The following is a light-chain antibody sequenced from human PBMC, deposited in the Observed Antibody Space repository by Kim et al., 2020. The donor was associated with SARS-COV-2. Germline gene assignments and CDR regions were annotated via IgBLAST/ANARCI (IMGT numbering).Light chain of an antibody. CDR3: QSYNRSIVV. CDR1: SGSIGDNY. CDR2: EDD. V-gene: IGLV6-57*03. J-gene: IGLJ2*01. Sequence: GKTVPISCTRSSGSIGDNYVQWYQQRPGGVPTTVIYEDDQRPSGVPDRFSGSIDSSSNSASLTISGLKTEDEAEYYCQSYNRSIVVFGGGTQLTVL.